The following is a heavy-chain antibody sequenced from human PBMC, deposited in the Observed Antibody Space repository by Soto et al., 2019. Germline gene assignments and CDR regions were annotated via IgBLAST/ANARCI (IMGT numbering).Heavy chain of an antibody. J-gene: IGHJ4*02. Sequence: GPSVKVSWKASGYTFTIYGISLVRQAPGQGLEWMGWISAYNGNTNYAQKLQGRVTMTTDTSTSTAYMELRSLRSDDTAVYYCARESLYSPRLFDYWGQGTLVTVSS. CDR2: ISAYNGNT. D-gene: IGHD1-26*01. CDR1: GYTFTIYG. CDR3: ARESLYSPRLFDY. V-gene: IGHV1-18*04.